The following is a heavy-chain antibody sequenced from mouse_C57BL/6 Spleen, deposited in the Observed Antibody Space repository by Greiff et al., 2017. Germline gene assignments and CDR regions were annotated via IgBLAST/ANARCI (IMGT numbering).Heavy chain of an antibody. V-gene: IGHV1-52*01. D-gene: IGHD2-3*01. Sequence: VQLQQPGAELVRPGSSVKLSCKASGYTFTSYWMHWVKQRPIQGLEWIGNIDPSDSETHYNQKFKDKATLTVDKSSSTAYMQLSSLTAEDSAVYYCARVGNDGYYGAMDYWGQGTSVTVSS. CDR1: GYTFTSYW. CDR2: IDPSDSET. J-gene: IGHJ4*01. CDR3: ARVGNDGYYGAMDY.